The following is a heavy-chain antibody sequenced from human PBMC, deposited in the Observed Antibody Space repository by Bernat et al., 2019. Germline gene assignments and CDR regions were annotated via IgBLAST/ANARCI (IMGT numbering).Heavy chain of an antibody. CDR2: IWYDGSNK. Sequence: QVQLVESGGGVVQPGRSLRLSCAASGFTFSSYGMHWVRQAPGKGLEWVAVIWYDGSNKYYADSVKGRFTISRDNSKNTLYLQMNSLRAEDTAVYYCARDLGLSDQNYDYVWGSYRYFDYWGQGTLVTVSS. CDR1: GFTFSSYG. D-gene: IGHD3-16*02. V-gene: IGHV3-33*01. J-gene: IGHJ4*02. CDR3: ARDLGLSDQNYDYVWGSYRYFDY.